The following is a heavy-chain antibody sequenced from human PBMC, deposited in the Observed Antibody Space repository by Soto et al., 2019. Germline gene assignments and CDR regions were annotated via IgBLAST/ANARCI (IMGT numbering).Heavy chain of an antibody. V-gene: IGHV4-61*01. Sequence: QVQLQESGPGLVKPSETLSLTCTVSGGSVSSGSYYWSWIRQPPGKGLEWIGYIYYSGSTNYNPSLKSRVTISVDTSKNQCSLKLSSVTAADTAVYYCASDGAYGSGSYELGYYYYGMDVWGQGTTVTVSS. CDR1: GGSVSSGSYY. D-gene: IGHD3-10*01. CDR3: ASDGAYGSGSYELGYYYYGMDV. CDR2: IYYSGST. J-gene: IGHJ6*02.